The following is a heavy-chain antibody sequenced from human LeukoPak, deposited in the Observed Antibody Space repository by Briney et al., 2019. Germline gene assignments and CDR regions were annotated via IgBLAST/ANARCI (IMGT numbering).Heavy chain of an antibody. CDR1: GFTFSNSA. D-gene: IGHD1-26*01. V-gene: IGHV3-23*01. CDR3: AKGGSYAPLDY. J-gene: IGHJ4*02. Sequence: GGSLRLSCAASGFTFSNSAMTWVRQAPGKGLEWVSAISSSGSDTIYTDSVKDRFTISRDNSRDTLYPQMNSLRAEDTAVYYCAKGGSYAPLDYWGQGTLVTVSS. CDR2: ISSSGSDT.